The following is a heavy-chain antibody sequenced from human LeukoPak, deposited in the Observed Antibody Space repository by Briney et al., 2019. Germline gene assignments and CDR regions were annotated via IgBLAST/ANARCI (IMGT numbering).Heavy chain of an antibody. CDR2: INYSGST. D-gene: IGHD6-13*01. J-gene: IGHJ4*02. Sequence: PSETLSLTCTVSGGSISSYYWSWIRQPPGKGLEWIGYINYSGSTNYNPSLKSRVTISVDTSKNQFSLKLSSVTAADTAVYYCAKMSWSSSSWSLDYWGQGTLVTVSS. CDR3: AKMSWSSSSWSLDY. V-gene: IGHV4-59*01. CDR1: GGSISSYY.